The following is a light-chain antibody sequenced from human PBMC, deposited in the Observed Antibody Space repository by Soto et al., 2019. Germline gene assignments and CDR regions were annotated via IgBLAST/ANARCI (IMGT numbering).Light chain of an antibody. Sequence: DIQMTQSPSCLSASVGDRVTITCRASQSISSYLNWYQQKPGKAPKLVIYAASSLQSGVPSRFSGSGSGTDVTLTISSLQPEDFATYYCQQSYSTPHTFGGGTKVEIK. CDR3: QQSYSTPHT. J-gene: IGKJ4*01. CDR2: AAS. CDR1: QSISSY. V-gene: IGKV1-39*01.